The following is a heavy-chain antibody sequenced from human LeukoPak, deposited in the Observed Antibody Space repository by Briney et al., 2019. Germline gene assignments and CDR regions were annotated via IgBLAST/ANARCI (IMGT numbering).Heavy chain of an antibody. V-gene: IGHV3-48*01. CDR1: GFTFSSYS. CDR3: AKGLYYDSSGRAFDI. J-gene: IGHJ3*02. D-gene: IGHD3-22*01. Sequence: GGSLRLSCAASGFTFSSYSMNWVRQAPAKGLEWVSYISSSSSTIYYANSVKGRFTISRDNSKNTLYLQMNSLRAEDTAVYYCAKGLYYDSSGRAFDIWGQGTMVTVSS. CDR2: ISSSSSTI.